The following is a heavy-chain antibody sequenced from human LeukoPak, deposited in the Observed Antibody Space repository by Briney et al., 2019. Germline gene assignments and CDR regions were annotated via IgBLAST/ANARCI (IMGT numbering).Heavy chain of an antibody. D-gene: IGHD1-7*01. V-gene: IGHV1-2*02. Sequence: ASVKVSCNASGYTFTGYYMHWVRQAPGQGLEWMGWINPHSGGTNYAQKFQGRVTMTRDTSISTAYMELSRLRSDDTAVYYCARVFRLELEETETFDYWGQGTLVTVSS. CDR3: ARVFRLELEETETFDY. J-gene: IGHJ4*02. CDR1: GYTFTGYY. CDR2: INPHSGGT.